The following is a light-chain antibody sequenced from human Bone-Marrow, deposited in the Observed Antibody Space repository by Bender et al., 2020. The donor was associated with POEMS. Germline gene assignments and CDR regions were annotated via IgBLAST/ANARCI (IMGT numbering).Light chain of an antibody. J-gene: IGLJ3*02. CDR2: NTN. Sequence: QSVLPQPPSASGTPGQRVFISCSGSISNIVTNPVNWHQHLPATAPKVLIYNTNQRPSGVPDRFSGSKTGTSASLAISALQSEDEGDYYCATWHDSLNGWVFGGGTKLAVL. CDR1: ISNIVTNP. V-gene: IGLV1-44*01. CDR3: ATWHDSLNGWV.